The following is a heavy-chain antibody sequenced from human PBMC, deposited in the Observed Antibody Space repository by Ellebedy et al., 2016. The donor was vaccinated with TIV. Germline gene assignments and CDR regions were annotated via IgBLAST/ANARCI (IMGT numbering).Heavy chain of an antibody. CDR1: GFTFDDYT. V-gene: IGHV3-43*01. Sequence: GESLKISCAASGFTFDDYTMHWVRQAPGKGLEWVSLIDYNGGTTYADSVKGRFTISRDNSKNSLYLQMNRLRTEDTALYFCARDYVDTAMDNYYYYGMDVWGQGTTVTVSS. D-gene: IGHD5-18*01. CDR3: ARDYVDTAMDNYYYYGMDV. J-gene: IGHJ6*02. CDR2: IDYNGGTT.